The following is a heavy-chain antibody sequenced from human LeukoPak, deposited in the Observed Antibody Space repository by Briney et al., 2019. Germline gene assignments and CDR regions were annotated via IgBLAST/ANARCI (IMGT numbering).Heavy chain of an antibody. J-gene: IGHJ4*02. CDR2: IKTKTDGGTT. D-gene: IGHD3-22*01. CDR1: GFTFTNAW. Sequence: GGSLSLSCAASGFTFTNAWMNWVRQAPGKGLECVGRIKTKTDGGTTDYAAPVKGRFTISRDDSRNTLYVQMNSLKTEDTAVYYCTTSPFYYDSGDSYYYFDYWGQGTLVTVPS. V-gene: IGHV3-15*01. CDR3: TTSPFYYDSGDSYYYFDY.